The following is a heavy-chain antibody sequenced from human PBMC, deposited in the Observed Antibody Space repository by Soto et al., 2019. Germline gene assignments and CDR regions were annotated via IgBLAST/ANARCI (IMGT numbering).Heavy chain of an antibody. V-gene: IGHV3-23*01. Sequence: GGSLRLSCAASGFTFSSCAMGWVRQAPGKGLDWVSDIIDSGASTYYADSVKGRFTISRDISKSTLYLQMNSLRAEDTALYYCAKGRSYYYYYGVDVWGQGTTVTVSS. CDR1: GFTFSSCA. CDR3: AKGRSYYYYYGVDV. J-gene: IGHJ6*02. CDR2: IIDSGAST.